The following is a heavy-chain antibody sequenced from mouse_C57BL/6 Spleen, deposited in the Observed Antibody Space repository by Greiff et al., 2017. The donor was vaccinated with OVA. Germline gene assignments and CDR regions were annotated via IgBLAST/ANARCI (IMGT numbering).Heavy chain of an antibody. D-gene: IGHD2-1*01. CDR2: IYPGDGDT. CDR3: ARWEWGNYVEAMDY. Sequence: QVHVKQSGPELVKPGASVKISCKASGYAFSSSWMNWVKQRPGKGLEWIGRIYPGDGDTNYNGKFKGKATLTADKSSSTAYMQLSSLTSEDSAVYFCARWEWGNYVEAMDYWGQGTSVTVSS. J-gene: IGHJ4*01. V-gene: IGHV1-82*01. CDR1: GYAFSSSW.